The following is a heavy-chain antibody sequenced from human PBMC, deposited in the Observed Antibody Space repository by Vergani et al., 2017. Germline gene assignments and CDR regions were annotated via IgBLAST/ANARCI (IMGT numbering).Heavy chain of an antibody. CDR3: ASADSSGYYLYGMDV. V-gene: IGHV4-34*01. D-gene: IGHD3-22*01. J-gene: IGHJ6*02. CDR2: INHRGST. Sequence: QVQLQQWGAGRLKPSETLSLTCAVYGGSFRGYYWSWIRQPPGKGREWIGEINHRGSTNSNPPLKSRVTISVDTSKNQFSLKLSSVAAADTAVYYCASADSSGYYLYGMDVWGQGTTVTVSS. CDR1: GGSFRGYY.